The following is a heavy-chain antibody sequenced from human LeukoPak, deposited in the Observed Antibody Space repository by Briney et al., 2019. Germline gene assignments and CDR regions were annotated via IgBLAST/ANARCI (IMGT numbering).Heavy chain of an antibody. D-gene: IGHD3-3*01. J-gene: IGHJ6*03. Sequence: PGGSLRLSCGASGLTFSSYAMHWVRQAPGKGLEWVAVISYDGGHKSYGDSVKGRFTISRDNSKNTLYLQMNSLRAEDTAVYYFARDSIRPYDFWSGYSNYYMDVWGKGTTVTVSS. CDR2: ISYDGGHK. CDR3: ARDSIRPYDFWSGYSNYYMDV. CDR1: GLTFSSYA. V-gene: IGHV3-30*04.